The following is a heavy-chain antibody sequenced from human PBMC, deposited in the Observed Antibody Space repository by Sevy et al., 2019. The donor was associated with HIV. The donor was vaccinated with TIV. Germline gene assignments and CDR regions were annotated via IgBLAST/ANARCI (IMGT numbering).Heavy chain of an antibody. CDR1: GFTFSSYA. D-gene: IGHD3-22*01. CDR2: IFRNGDVT. V-gene: IGHV3-23*01. Sequence: GGSLRLSCTASGFTFSSYAMNWVRQAPGKGLEWVSTIFRNGDVTYYADSLKGRFTISIDNSRNTRYPQMNCLRAEDTDVYYCAWARYDSSGSFDAFDFWGQGTLVTVSS. J-gene: IGHJ3*01. CDR3: AWARYDSSGSFDAFDF.